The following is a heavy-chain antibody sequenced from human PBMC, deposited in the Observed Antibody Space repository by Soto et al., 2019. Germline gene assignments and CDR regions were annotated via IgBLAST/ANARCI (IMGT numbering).Heavy chain of an antibody. V-gene: IGHV4-39*01. CDR3: AGTVTTLVFFDY. D-gene: IGHD4-17*01. Sequence: LQLQESGPGLVKPSETLSLTCTVSGGSISSSSYYWGWIRQPPGKGLEWIGSIYYSGSTYYNPSLTSRVTISVDTSKNQFSLKLSSVTAADTAVYYCAGTVTTLVFFDYWGQGTLVTVSS. CDR2: IYYSGST. J-gene: IGHJ4*02. CDR1: GGSISSSSYY.